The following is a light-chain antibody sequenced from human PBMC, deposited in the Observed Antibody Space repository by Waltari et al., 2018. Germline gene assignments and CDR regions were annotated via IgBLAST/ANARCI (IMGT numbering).Light chain of an antibody. Sequence: QSALTQPPSVSGSPGQSVTISCTGTSRDVGSYNRVSWYQQPPGTAPKLMIYEVSNRPSGVPDRFSGSKSGNTASLTISGLQAEDEADYYCSSYTSSSTHVVFGGGTKLTVL. CDR1: SRDVGSYNR. V-gene: IGLV2-18*02. J-gene: IGLJ2*01. CDR2: EVS. CDR3: SSYTSSSTHVV.